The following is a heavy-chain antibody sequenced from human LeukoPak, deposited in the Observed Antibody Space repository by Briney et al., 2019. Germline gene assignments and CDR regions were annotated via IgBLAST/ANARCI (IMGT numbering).Heavy chain of an antibody. Sequence: GGSLRLSCAASRFTFSSYGMHWVRQAPGKGLEWVAYIQYNGSNEQYADSVKGRFSISRDSSKNILYLQMNSLRAEDTAVHYCAKDRCSNGVGCYYYYMDVWGKGTTVIVSS. CDR3: AKDRCSNGVGCYYYYMDV. D-gene: IGHD2-8*01. CDR2: IQYNGSNE. V-gene: IGHV3-30*02. CDR1: RFTFSSYG. J-gene: IGHJ6*03.